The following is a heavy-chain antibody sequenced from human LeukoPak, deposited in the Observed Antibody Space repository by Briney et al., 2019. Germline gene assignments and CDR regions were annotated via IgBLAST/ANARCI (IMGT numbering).Heavy chain of an antibody. D-gene: IGHD5-12*01. CDR2: ISGSGGST. Sequence: GGSLRLSCAASGFTFSSYAMSWVRQAPGKGLGWVSAISGSGGSTYYADSVKGRFTISRDNSKNTLYLQMNSLRAEDTAVYYCAKVGLIVATISWFDPWGQGTLVTVSS. J-gene: IGHJ5*02. CDR3: AKVGLIVATISWFDP. CDR1: GFTFSSYA. V-gene: IGHV3-23*01.